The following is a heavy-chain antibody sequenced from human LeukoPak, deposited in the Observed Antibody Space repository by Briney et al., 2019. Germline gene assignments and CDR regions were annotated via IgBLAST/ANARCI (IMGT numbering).Heavy chain of an antibody. CDR1: GFTFSDYY. J-gene: IGHJ4*02. Sequence: PGGSLRLSCAASGFTFSDYYMSWIRQAPGKGLEWFSYISSSGSTIYYADSVKGRFTISRDNAKNSLHLQMNSLRAEDTAVYYCARDIAVAGRGIYGYWGQGTLVTVSS. D-gene: IGHD6-19*01. CDR3: ARDIAVAGRGIYGY. V-gene: IGHV3-11*04. CDR2: ISSSGSTI.